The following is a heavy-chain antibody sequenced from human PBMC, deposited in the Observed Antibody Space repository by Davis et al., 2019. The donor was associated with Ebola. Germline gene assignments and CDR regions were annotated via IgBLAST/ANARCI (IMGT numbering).Heavy chain of an antibody. D-gene: IGHD3-16*01. CDR3: AREGDYIWSLQH. J-gene: IGHJ1*01. CDR2: MNAGNGNR. Sequence: AASVTVSCKASGYTFTSYAIHWVRQAPGQRLEWVGWMNAGNGNREYSEKFEDKITLTADTSASTANMELGSLTSEDTALYYCAREGDYIWSLQHWGQGTLLSVPS. V-gene: IGHV1-3*01. CDR1: GYTFTSYA.